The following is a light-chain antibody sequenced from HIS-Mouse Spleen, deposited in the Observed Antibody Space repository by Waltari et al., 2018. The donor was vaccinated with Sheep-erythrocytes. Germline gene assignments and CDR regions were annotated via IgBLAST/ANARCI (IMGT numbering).Light chain of an antibody. CDR3: QQSYSTPPLT. J-gene: IGKJ4*01. V-gene: IGKV1-39*01. CDR1: QSISSY. CDR2: AAS. Sequence: IQMTQSPSSVSASVGDRVTITCRASQSISSYLNWYQQKPGKAPKLLIYAASSLQSGVPSKFSGSGSGTDFTLTISSLQPEDFATYYCQQSYSTPPLTFGGGTKVEIK.